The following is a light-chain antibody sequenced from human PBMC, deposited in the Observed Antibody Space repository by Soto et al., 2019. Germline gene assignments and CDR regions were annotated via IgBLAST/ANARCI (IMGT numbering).Light chain of an antibody. Sequence: QSALTQPASVSGSPGQSITISCTGTSSDVGGYDYVSWYQQNPGKAPKLMIYDVSNRPSGVSNRSSGSKSGNTASLTISGLQAEDEADYYCSSYTSSSTLVVFGGGTKLTVL. CDR1: SSDVGGYDY. CDR2: DVS. J-gene: IGLJ2*01. CDR3: SSYTSSSTLVV. V-gene: IGLV2-14*01.